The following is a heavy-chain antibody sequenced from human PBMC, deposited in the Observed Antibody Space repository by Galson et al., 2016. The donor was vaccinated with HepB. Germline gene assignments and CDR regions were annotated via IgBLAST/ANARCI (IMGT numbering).Heavy chain of an antibody. CDR3: VRQDTNYYDVLTGYSTAQGGAFDV. V-gene: IGHV5-51*01. J-gene: IGHJ3*01. Sequence: QSGAEVKKPGESLKITCKSSGYSFSTYWIGWVRQMSGKGLEWMGVIYPGDSDTKYSPSFEGQVTIPADQSISTAYLQWSSLKASDTAIYYCVRQDTNYYDVLTGYSTAQGGAFDVWGQGTVVSVSS. CDR1: GYSFSTYW. D-gene: IGHD3-9*01. CDR2: IYPGDSDT.